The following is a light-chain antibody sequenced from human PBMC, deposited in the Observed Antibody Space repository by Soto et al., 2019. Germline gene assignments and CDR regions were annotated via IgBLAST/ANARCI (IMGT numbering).Light chain of an antibody. CDR1: QSVLYSSNNKNY. V-gene: IGKV4-1*01. J-gene: IGKJ3*01. CDR3: QQYYSTPPVT. CDR2: WAS. Sequence: DIVMTQSPDSLAVSLGEXXTINCKSSQSVLYSSNNKNYLAWYQQKPGQPPKLLIYWASTRESGVPDRFSGSGSGTDFTLTISSLQAEDVAVYYCQQYYSTPPVTFGPGTKVDIK.